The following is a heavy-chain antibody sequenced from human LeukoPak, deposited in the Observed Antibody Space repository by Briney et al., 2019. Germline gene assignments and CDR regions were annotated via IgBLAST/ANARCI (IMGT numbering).Heavy chain of an antibody. V-gene: IGHV1-18*01. CDR3: ARFPKASAHGHFQH. CDR1: GYTFTSYG. D-gene: IGHD5-12*01. CDR2: ISAYNGNT. Sequence: ASVKVSCMASGYTFTSYGISWVRQAPGQGLEWMGWISAYNGNTNYAQKLQGRVTMTTDTSTSTAYMELRSLRSDDTAVYYCARFPKASAHGHFQHWGQGTLVTVSS. J-gene: IGHJ1*01.